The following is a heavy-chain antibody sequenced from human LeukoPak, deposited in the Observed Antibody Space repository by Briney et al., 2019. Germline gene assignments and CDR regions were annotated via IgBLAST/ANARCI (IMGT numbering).Heavy chain of an antibody. CDR2: IVVGSGNT. CDR3: AAVYNGNTPPFDP. Sequence: SVNVSCKASGFSFTSCAVQWVRQARAQRLEGMGWIVVGSGNTNYAQKFQERVTITREMSTSTAYMELSSLRSEDTAVYYCAAVYNGNTPPFDPWGQGTLVTVSS. J-gene: IGHJ5*02. CDR1: GFSFTSCA. V-gene: IGHV1-58*01. D-gene: IGHD1-1*01.